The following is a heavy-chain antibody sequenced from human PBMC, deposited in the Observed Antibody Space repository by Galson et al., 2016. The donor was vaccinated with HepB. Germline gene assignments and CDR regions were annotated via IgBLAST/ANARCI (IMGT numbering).Heavy chain of an antibody. CDR1: GFAFSDYY. V-gene: IGHV3-11*06. Sequence: SLRLSCAASGFAFSDYYMSWIRQAPEKGLGWLSYISGSSSYTDYADAVKGRSTIFRDNAKNSLDLEIDSLRAEDTAVYYCARVRGYYGSGTYLYKFDLWGQGTLVTVSS. D-gene: IGHD3-10*01. CDR2: ISGSSSYT. J-gene: IGHJ4*02. CDR3: ARVRGYYGSGTYLYKFDL.